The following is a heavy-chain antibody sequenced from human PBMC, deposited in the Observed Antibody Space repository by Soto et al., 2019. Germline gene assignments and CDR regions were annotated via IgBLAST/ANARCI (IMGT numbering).Heavy chain of an antibody. D-gene: IGHD1-26*01. CDR3: AAERVIGGSYFYYGMDV. J-gene: IGHJ6*02. CDR1: GFTFTSSA. CDR2: IVVGSGNT. V-gene: IGHV1-58*01. Sequence: QMKLVQSGPEVKKPGTSVKVSCKASGFTFTSSAVQWVRQARGQRLEWIGWIVVGSGNTNYAQKFQERVTITRDMSTSTAYMELSSLRSEDTAVYYCAAERVIGGSYFYYGMDVWGQGTTVTVSS.